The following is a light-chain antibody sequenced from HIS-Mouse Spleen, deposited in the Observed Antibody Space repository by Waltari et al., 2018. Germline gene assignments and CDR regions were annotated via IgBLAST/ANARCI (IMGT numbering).Light chain of an antibody. CDR3: YSTDSSGNHYV. V-gene: IGLV3-10*01. Sequence: SYELTQPPSVSVSPGQTARITCSGDALPKKYAYWYQQKSGQAPVLVIYEDSKRPSGIPERFSGSSSGTMATLTISGAQVEGEADYYCYSTDSSGNHYVFGTGTKVTVL. J-gene: IGLJ1*01. CDR1: ALPKKY. CDR2: EDS.